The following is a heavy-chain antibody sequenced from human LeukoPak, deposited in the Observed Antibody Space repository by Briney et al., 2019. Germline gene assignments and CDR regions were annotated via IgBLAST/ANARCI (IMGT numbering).Heavy chain of an antibody. V-gene: IGHV4-34*01. Sequence: PSQTLSLTCAVYGGSFSGYYWSWIRQPPGKGLEWIGEINHSGSTNYNPSLKSRVTISLDTSKNQLSLKLSSVTAADTAVYYCARGRVSLDPWGQGTLVTVSS. J-gene: IGHJ5*02. CDR1: GGSFSGYY. CDR2: INHSGST. CDR3: ARGRVSLDP.